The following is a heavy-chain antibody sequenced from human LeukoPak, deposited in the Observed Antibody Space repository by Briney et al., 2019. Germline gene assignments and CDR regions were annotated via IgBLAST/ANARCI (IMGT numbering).Heavy chain of an antibody. CDR1: RFSFNTYW. Sequence: PGGSLRLSRAASRFSFNTYWMHWVRQAPGMGLVWVSRINSDGSSTSHADSVKGRFTISRDNAKNTLYLQMNNLRAEDTAVYYCVRGRYYFDHWGQGTLVTVSS. CDR2: INSDGSST. D-gene: IGHD5-24*01. J-gene: IGHJ4*02. CDR3: VRGRYYFDH. V-gene: IGHV3-74*01.